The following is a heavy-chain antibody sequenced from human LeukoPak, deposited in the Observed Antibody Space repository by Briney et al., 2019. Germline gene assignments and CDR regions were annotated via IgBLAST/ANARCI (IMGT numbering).Heavy chain of an antibody. J-gene: IGHJ4*02. Sequence: GGSLRLSCAASGFTFDDYAMHWVRQAPGKGLEWVSGISWNSGSIVYADSVKGRFTISRDNAKNSLYLQMNSLRAEDTALYYCAKDNYYDSSGANFDYWGQGTLVTVSS. D-gene: IGHD3-22*01. CDR1: GFTFDDYA. CDR3: AKDNYYDSSGANFDY. V-gene: IGHV3-9*01. CDR2: ISWNSGSI.